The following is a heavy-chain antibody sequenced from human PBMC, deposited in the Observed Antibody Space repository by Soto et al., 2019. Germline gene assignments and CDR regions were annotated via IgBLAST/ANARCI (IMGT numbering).Heavy chain of an antibody. Sequence: ETLSLTCTVSGGSMSSYYWSWIRQPPGKGLEWIGYIYYSGSTNYNPSLKSRVTISVDTSKNQFSLKLSSVIAADTAVYYCERGGYYDSSGYYSDDWGQGTLVTVSS. CDR2: IYYSGST. CDR3: ERGGYYDSSGYYSDD. CDR1: GGSMSSYY. J-gene: IGHJ4*02. D-gene: IGHD3-22*01. V-gene: IGHV4-59*01.